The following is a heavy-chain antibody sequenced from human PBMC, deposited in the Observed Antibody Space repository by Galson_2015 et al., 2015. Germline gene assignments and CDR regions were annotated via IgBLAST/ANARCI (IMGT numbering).Heavy chain of an antibody. Sequence: SLRLSCAASGFTFSSYAMHWVRQAPGKGLEWVSVIYSGGSTYYADSVKGRFTISRDNSKNTLYLQMNSLRAEDTAVYYCAREVTNAFDIWGQGTMVTVSS. J-gene: IGHJ3*02. CDR2: IYSGGST. V-gene: IGHV3-66*02. CDR3: AREVTNAFDI. CDR1: GFTFSSYA. D-gene: IGHD2-2*01.